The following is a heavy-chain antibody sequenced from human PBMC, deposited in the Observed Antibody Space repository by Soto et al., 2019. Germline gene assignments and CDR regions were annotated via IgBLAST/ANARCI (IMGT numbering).Heavy chain of an antibody. CDR2: IIPILGIA. Sequence: QVQLVQSGAEVKKPGSSVKVSCKASGGTFSSYTISWVRQAPGQGLEWMGRIIPILGIANYAQRFQGRVTITADQSTSTDYMELSSLRSEDTAVYYCARGTTFGYYGMDVWGQGTTVTVSS. CDR1: GGTFSSYT. D-gene: IGHD3-10*01. CDR3: ARGTTFGYYGMDV. V-gene: IGHV1-69*02. J-gene: IGHJ6*02.